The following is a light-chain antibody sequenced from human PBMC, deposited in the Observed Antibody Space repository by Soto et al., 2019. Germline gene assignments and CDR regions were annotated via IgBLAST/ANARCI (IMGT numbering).Light chain of an antibody. J-gene: IGKJ1*01. CDR3: QHYNSYGT. CDR2: HAS. Sequence: DIQITQYPSTLPAYVAPTVTITFTASQNIDRWVAWYQQKSGKAPKILIYHASSLETGVPSRFSGSGSGTEFTLTISSVKPDDFASYYCQHYNSYGTFGKRTKVDIK. V-gene: IGKV1-5*01. CDR1: QNIDRW.